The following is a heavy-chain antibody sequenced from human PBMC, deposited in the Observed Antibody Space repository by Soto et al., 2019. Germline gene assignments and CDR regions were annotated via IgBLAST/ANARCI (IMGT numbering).Heavy chain of an antibody. D-gene: IGHD6-25*01. CDR3: ARNGRAYSSAADWNLDH. J-gene: IGHJ4*02. V-gene: IGHV1-18*01. CDR1: GYTYINYA. CDR2: INTYSGDT. Sequence: ASVKVSCKTSGYTYINYAITWVRQAPGQGLECMGWINTYSGDTKYAENVQGRVSMTTDTVTATAFMELRSLTYDDTAIYFCARNGRAYSSAADWNLDHWGQGTLVTVSS.